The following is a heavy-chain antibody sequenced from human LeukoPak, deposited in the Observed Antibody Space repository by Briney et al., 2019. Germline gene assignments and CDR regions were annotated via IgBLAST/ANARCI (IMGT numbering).Heavy chain of an antibody. J-gene: IGHJ5*02. CDR2: ISAYNGNT. Sequence: GASVNVSFKASGYTFTSYGISWVRPAPGQGLEWMGWISAYNGNTNYPHKLQGRLTMTTDTSTSTAYMEMRSVKSDDTAVYYCARTVWFGELLIVGGPTYNWFDPWGQGTLVTVSS. V-gene: IGHV1-18*01. CDR3: ARTVWFGELLIVGGPTYNWFDP. CDR1: GYTFTSYG. D-gene: IGHD3-10*01.